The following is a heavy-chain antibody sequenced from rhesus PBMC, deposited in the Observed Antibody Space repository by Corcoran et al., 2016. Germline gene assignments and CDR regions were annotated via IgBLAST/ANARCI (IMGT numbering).Heavy chain of an antibody. Sequence: QVQLQESGPGLVKPSETLSLTCAVSGGSISDSYYWNWIRQPPGKGREGIGNIYGNSASTYYNPSLKSRVTISKDTSKNQFCLKLSSVTAADTAVYYCARDLAGTYFDYWGQGVLVTVSS. V-gene: IGHV4S9*01. CDR3: ARDLAGTYFDY. J-gene: IGHJ4*01. D-gene: IGHD1-1-1*01. CDR1: GGSISDSYY. CDR2: IYGNSAST.